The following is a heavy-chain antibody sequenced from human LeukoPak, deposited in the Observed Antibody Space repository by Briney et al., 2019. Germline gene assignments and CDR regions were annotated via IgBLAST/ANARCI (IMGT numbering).Heavy chain of an antibody. D-gene: IGHD3-10*01. CDR1: GFTFSSYG. V-gene: IGHV3-23*01. J-gene: IGHJ5*02. Sequence: GGSLRLSCAASGFTFSSYGMSWVRQAPGKGLEWVSAISGSGGFTYYADSVKGRFTISRDNAKSSLYLQMNSLRAEDTAVYYCARAGLMVRRVYNWFDPWGQGTLVTVSS. CDR2: ISGSGGFT. CDR3: ARAGLMVRRVYNWFDP.